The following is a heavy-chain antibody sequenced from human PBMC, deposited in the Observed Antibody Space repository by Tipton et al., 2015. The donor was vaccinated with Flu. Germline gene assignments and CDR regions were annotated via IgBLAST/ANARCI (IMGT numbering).Heavy chain of an antibody. CDR2: IYYSGST. Sequence: LRLSCTVSGGSISSYYWSWIRQPPGKGLEWIGYIYYSGSTNYNPSLQSRVTISVDTSKNQFSLKLSSVTAADTAVYYCARERTYYYGSGSYTNWFDPWGQGTLVTVSS. CDR1: GGSISSYY. CDR3: ARERTYYYGSGSYTNWFDP. J-gene: IGHJ5*02. D-gene: IGHD3-10*01. V-gene: IGHV4-59*01.